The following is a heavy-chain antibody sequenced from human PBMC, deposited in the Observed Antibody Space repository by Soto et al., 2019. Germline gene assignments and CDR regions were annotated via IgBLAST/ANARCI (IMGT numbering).Heavy chain of an antibody. CDR2: ISGSGGST. CDR1: GFTFSSYA. V-gene: IGHV3-23*01. J-gene: IGHJ3*02. D-gene: IGHD4-17*01. Sequence: GGSLRLSCAASGFTFSSYAMSWVRQAPGKGLEWVSAISGSGGSTYYAESVRGRFTVSRDNSKNTLYLQMNSLRAEDTAVYYCARDRHDYGDYGDAFDIWGQGTMVTVSS. CDR3: ARDRHDYGDYGDAFDI.